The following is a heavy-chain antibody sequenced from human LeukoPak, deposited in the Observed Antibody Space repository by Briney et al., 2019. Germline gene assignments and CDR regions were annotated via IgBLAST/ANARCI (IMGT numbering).Heavy chain of an antibody. V-gene: IGHV1-18*01. D-gene: IGHD6-19*01. CDR1: GYTFTSYG. J-gene: IGHJ5*02. CDR2: ISAYNGNT. CDR3: ARGNWEWPVLGGLWFDP. Sequence: ASVKVSCKASGYTFTSYGISWVRQAPGQGLEWMGWISAYNGNTNYAQKLQGRVTMTTDTSTSTAYMELRSLRSDDTAVYYCARGNWEWPVLGGLWFDPWGQGTLVTVSS.